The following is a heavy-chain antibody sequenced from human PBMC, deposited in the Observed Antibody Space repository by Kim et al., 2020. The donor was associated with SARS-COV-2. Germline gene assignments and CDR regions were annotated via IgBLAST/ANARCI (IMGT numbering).Heavy chain of an antibody. Sequence: HDADSGKGRVTISRDNAKNSVYLQMNSLRAEDTAVYFCARVRGGGAFDYWGQGTLVTVSS. CDR3: ARVRGGGAFDY. D-gene: IGHD2-15*01. V-gene: IGHV3-21*01. J-gene: IGHJ4*02.